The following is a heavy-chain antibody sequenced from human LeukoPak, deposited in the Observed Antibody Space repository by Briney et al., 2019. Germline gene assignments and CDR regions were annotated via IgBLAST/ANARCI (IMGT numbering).Heavy chain of an antibody. J-gene: IGHJ4*02. D-gene: IGHD5-18*01. Sequence: GASVKVSCKASGGTFSSYAISWVRQAPGQGLEWMGGIIPIFGTANYAQKFQGRVTITADESTSTAYMELSSLRSEDTAVYYCARAGTADVDTAMVYFDYWGQGTLVTVSS. V-gene: IGHV1-69*13. CDR2: IIPIFGTA. CDR1: GGTFSSYA. CDR3: ARAGTADVDTAMVYFDY.